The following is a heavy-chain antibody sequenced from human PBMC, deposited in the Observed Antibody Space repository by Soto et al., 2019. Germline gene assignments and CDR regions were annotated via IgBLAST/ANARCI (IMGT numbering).Heavy chain of an antibody. V-gene: IGHV4-4*02. CDR2: IYHSGST. CDR3: ARVGVIAAAGTVVQAFDI. D-gene: IGHD6-13*01. J-gene: IGHJ3*02. CDR1: SGSISSSNW. Sequence: QVQLQESGPGLVKPSGTLSLTCAVSSGSISSSNWWRWVRQPPGKGLEWIGEIYHSGSTNYNPSLKSRVTKSVDKSTTQFALKLSSVTAATTAVYYRARVGVIAAAGTVVQAFDIWGQGTMVTVSS.